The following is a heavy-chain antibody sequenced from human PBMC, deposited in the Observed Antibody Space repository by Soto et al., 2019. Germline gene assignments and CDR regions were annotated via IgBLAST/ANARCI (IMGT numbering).Heavy chain of an antibody. D-gene: IGHD3-9*01. CDR1: GGSFSGYY. CDR3: ARNFRPLTIFRSKNWFDP. Sequence: QVQLQQWGAGLLKPSETLSLTCAVYGGSFSGYYWSWIRQPPGKGLEWIGEINHSGSTNYNPSLMSRVTISVDPSKNQFSLKLSSVTAADTAVYYCARNFRPLTIFRSKNWFDPWGQGTLVTVSS. CDR2: INHSGST. J-gene: IGHJ5*02. V-gene: IGHV4-34*01.